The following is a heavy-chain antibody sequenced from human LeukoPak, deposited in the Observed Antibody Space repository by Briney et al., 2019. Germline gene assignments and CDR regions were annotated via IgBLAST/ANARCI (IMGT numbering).Heavy chain of an antibody. CDR2: ISGSGGAT. D-gene: IGHD2-2*02. CDR3: AKDDCSSTTCYTANWFDP. Sequence: PGGSLRLSCAASGLTFNTHAMSWVRQAPGKGLEWVSAISGSGGATYYADSVKGRFTISRDNSKNTLYLQMNSLRAEDTALYYCAKDDCSSTTCYTANWFDPWGQGTLVTVSS. CDR1: GLTFNTHA. J-gene: IGHJ5*02. V-gene: IGHV3-23*01.